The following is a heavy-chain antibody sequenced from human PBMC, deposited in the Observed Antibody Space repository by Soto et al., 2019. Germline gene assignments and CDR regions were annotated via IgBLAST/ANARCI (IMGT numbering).Heavy chain of an antibody. Sequence: GGSLRLSCAASGFSFSSYAMHWVRQAPGKGLEWVAVVSHDGRNTHYADSVKGRFTIFRDSSKNTVSLEMTSLRAEDTAVYYWAKGGRQWLVTSDFNYWGQGVLVTVSS. CDR1: GFSFSSYA. D-gene: IGHD6-19*01. V-gene: IGHV3-30*18. CDR2: VSHDGRNT. J-gene: IGHJ4*02. CDR3: AKGGRQWLVTSDFNY.